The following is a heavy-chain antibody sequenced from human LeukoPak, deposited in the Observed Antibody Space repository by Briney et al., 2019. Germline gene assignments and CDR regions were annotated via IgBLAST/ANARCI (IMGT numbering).Heavy chain of an antibody. D-gene: IGHD3-22*01. CDR2: IIGGGGTT. Sequence: PGGSLRLSCAASGFTFSSYAMSWVRRAPGKGLEWVSAIIGGGGTTYYADSVKGRFTISRDNSMNTLYLQMNSLGADDTAVYYCARDNSAPPHYDSSGCDYWGQGTLVTVSS. CDR3: ARDNSAPPHYDSSGCDY. V-gene: IGHV3-23*01. CDR1: GFTFSSYA. J-gene: IGHJ4*02.